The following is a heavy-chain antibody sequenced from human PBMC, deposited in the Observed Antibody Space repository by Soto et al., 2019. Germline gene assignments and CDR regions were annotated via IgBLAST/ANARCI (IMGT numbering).Heavy chain of an antibody. CDR2: LYHGGAT. V-gene: IGHV4-30-2*01. Sequence: SETLSLTCTVSGGSVSSGDYYWSWIRQPPGKGLEWVGYLYHGGATYSNPSLKSRVSISVDWSKNQFSLKLNFMTAADTAVYYRARAFTAMGLFDYWGPGILVTASS. D-gene: IGHD2-21*02. CDR1: GGSVSSGDYY. J-gene: IGHJ4*02. CDR3: ARAFTAMGLFDY.